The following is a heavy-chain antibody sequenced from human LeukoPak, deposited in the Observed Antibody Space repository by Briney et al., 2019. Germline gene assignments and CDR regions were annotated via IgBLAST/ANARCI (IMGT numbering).Heavy chain of an antibody. D-gene: IGHD3-22*01. Sequence: PSENLSLTCTVSGGSISSGDYYWSWIRQPPGKSLEWIGYIYYSGSTYYNPSLKSRVTISVDTSKNQFSLKLSSVTAADTAVYYCARFPADYYDSSGPFDYWGQGTLVTVSS. CDR1: GGSISSGDYY. J-gene: IGHJ4*02. CDR2: IYYSGST. CDR3: ARFPADYYDSSGPFDY. V-gene: IGHV4-30-4*01.